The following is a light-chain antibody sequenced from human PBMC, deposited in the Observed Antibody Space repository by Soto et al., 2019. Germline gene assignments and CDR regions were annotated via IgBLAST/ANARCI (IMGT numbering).Light chain of an antibody. CDR3: QQYHSFSRT. J-gene: IGKJ1*01. V-gene: IGKV1-5*03. CDR2: KAS. Sequence: DIQMTQSPSTLSASVGGRVTITCRASQSISVWLAWYQQKPGKAPKPLIYKASSLESGVPSRFSGSGSGXXFTLPISSLQPDDFATYFCQQYHSFSRTFGPGTRVEIK. CDR1: QSISVW.